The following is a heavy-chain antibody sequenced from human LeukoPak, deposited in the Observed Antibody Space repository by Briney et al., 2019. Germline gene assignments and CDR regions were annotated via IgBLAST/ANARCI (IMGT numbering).Heavy chain of an antibody. CDR3: ARERAGQWLAFDY. Sequence: PSETLSLTCTFSTGSISSYYWSWIRQSAGKGLEWIGRIDNSGNANYNPSLESRVTMSVDTSKNQFSLKLSSVIAADTAVYFCARERAGQWLAFDYWGQGTLVTVSS. CDR2: IDNSGNA. J-gene: IGHJ4*02. CDR1: TGSISSYY. D-gene: IGHD6-19*01. V-gene: IGHV4-4*07.